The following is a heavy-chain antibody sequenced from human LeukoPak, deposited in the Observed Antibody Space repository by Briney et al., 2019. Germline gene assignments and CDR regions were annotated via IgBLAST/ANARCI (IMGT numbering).Heavy chain of an antibody. Sequence: SETLSLTCTVSGGSIYSYYWSWIRQPPGKGLEWIGYIYYSGSTNYNPSLKSRVTTSVDTSKNQFSLKLSSVTAADTAVCYCARTFNYYDSSGYYGWGQGTLVTVSS. V-gene: IGHV4-59*01. J-gene: IGHJ4*02. CDR2: IYYSGST. CDR1: GGSIYSYY. CDR3: ARTFNYYDSSGYYG. D-gene: IGHD3-22*01.